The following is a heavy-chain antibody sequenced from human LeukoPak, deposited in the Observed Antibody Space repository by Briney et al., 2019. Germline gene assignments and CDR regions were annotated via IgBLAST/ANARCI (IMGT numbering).Heavy chain of an antibody. V-gene: IGHV3-23*01. D-gene: IGHD3-22*01. CDR1: GFTFIRYA. CDR3: ARGSAYYYDSSGYYGL. CDR2: ISGSGGST. Sequence: GGALGLSCAASGFTFIRYAMRWGRQAPGEGVGWGSGISGSGGSTYYADSVKGRFTISRDNSKNTLYLQMNSLRSEDTAVYYCARGSAYYYDSSGYYGLWGQGTLVTVSS. J-gene: IGHJ4*02.